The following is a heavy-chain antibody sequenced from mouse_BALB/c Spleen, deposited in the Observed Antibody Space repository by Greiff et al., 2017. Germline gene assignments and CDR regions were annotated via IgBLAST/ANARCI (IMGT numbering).Heavy chain of an antibody. CDR1: GFTFSSYG. CDR3: ARNPAWFAY. J-gene: IGHJ3*01. Sequence: DVQLVESGGDLVKPGGSLKLSCAASGFTFSSYGMSWVRQTPDKRLEWVATISSGGSYTYYPDSVKGRFTISRDNAKNTLYLQMSSLKSEDTAMYYCARNPAWFAYWGQGTLVTVSA. CDR2: ISSGGSYT. V-gene: IGHV5-6*01.